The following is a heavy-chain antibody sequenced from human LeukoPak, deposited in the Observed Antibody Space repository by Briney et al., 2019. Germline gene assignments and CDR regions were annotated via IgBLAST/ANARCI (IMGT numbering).Heavy chain of an antibody. J-gene: IGHJ4*02. CDR1: GFTFSSYW. Sequence: GGSLRLSCAASGFTFSSYWMSWVRRAPGKGLEWVANIKQDGSEKYYVDSVKGRFTISRDNAKNSLYLQMNSLRAEDTAVYYCARDRGGIVVVPAATHFDYWGQGTLVTVSS. CDR2: IKQDGSEK. CDR3: ARDRGGIVVVPAATHFDY. D-gene: IGHD2-2*01. V-gene: IGHV3-7*01.